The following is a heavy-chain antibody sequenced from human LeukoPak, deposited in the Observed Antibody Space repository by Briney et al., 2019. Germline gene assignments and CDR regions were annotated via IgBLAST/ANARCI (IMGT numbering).Heavy chain of an antibody. J-gene: IGHJ5*02. D-gene: IGHD7-27*01. CDR3: TRNMLGIAWFDP. Sequence: GGSLRLSCTVSGFTFGDYTMSWFRQAPGKGLEWVGFIRSKAYGGTTEYAASVKGRFTISGDDSKSIAYLQMNSLQSEDTAVYYCTRNMLGIAWFDPWGQGTLVTVSS. CDR2: IRSKAYGGTT. CDR1: GFTFGDYT. V-gene: IGHV3-49*03.